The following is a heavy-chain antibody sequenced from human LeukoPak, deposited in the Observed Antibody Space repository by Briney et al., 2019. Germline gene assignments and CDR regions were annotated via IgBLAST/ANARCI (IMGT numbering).Heavy chain of an antibody. Sequence: SETLSLTCVVYGESFSGYSWSWIRQPPGKGLEWIGEINQRRNTNYNPSLKSRVTTSIDTSKNQFSLKLSSVTAADTAVYYCARHHRLVGATDNNYWGQGTLVTVSS. D-gene: IGHD1-26*01. J-gene: IGHJ4*02. CDR3: ARHHRLVGATDNNY. CDR2: INQRRNT. CDR1: GESFSGYS. V-gene: IGHV4-34*01.